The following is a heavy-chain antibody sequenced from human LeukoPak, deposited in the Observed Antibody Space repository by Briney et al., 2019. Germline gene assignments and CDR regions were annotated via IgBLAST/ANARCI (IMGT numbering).Heavy chain of an antibody. CDR3: ARGTDSTNWDGVY. CDR2: IISSSSVI. J-gene: IGHJ4*02. D-gene: IGHD6-13*01. V-gene: IGHV3-48*01. CDR1: GFTFSSYS. Sequence: PGGSLRLSCAASGFTFSSYSMNWVRQAPGEGLEWISYIISSSSVIYYADSVRGRFTISRDNAKSSLYLQMNSLRADDTAVYYCARGTDSTNWDGVYWGQGTLVTVSS.